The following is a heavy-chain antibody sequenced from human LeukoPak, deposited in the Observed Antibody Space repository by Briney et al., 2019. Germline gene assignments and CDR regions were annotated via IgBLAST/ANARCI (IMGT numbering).Heavy chain of an antibody. CDR2: IIPILGIA. CDR1: GYTFSSFG. D-gene: IGHD3-22*01. Sequence: GASVKVSCKTSGYTFSSFGITWVRQAPGQGLEWVGRIIPILGIANYAQKFQGRVTITADKSTSTAYMELSSLRSEDTAVYYCARELRTYYYDSSGYFVYYYGMDVWGQGTTVTVSS. J-gene: IGHJ6*02. V-gene: IGHV1-69*04. CDR3: ARELRTYYYDSSGYFVYYYGMDV.